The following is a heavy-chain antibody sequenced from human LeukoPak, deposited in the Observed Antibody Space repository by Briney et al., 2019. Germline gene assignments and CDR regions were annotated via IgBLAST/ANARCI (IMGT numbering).Heavy chain of an antibody. Sequence: GGSLRLSCAASGFTFSSFSMNWVRQAPGKGLEWVGFIRSKAYGGTTEYAASVKGRFTISRDDSKSIAYLQMNSLKTEDTAVYYCTSFGMITFGGRAWGQGTLVTVSS. CDR2: IRSKAYGGTT. CDR3: TSFGMITFGGRA. V-gene: IGHV3-49*04. D-gene: IGHD3-16*01. CDR1: GFTFSSFS. J-gene: IGHJ4*02.